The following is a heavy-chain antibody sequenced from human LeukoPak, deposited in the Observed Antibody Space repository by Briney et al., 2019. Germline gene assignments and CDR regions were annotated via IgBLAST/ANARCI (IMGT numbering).Heavy chain of an antibody. V-gene: IGHV4-39*07. CDR3: ARTYYDILTGIYYFDY. Sequence: SETLSLTCTVSGGSISSGSYYWSWIRQPPGKGLEWIRSIYHSGSTYYNPSLKSRVTISVDTSKNQFSLKLSSVTAADTAVYYCARTYYDILTGIYYFDYWGQGTLVTVSS. CDR2: IYHSGST. D-gene: IGHD3-9*01. CDR1: GGSISSGSYY. J-gene: IGHJ4*02.